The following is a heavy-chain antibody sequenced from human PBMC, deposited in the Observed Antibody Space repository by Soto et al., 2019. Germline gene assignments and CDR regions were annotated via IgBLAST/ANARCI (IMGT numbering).Heavy chain of an antibody. Sequence: ASVKGSCKASCYTFSSYGTSWVRQAPGQGLEWMGWISANNGNTNYAQSPQGRATMTTDTSRSTAYMELRSLRSDDTAVYYCARETLAAAGHNWFDPWGQGTLVTVSS. D-gene: IGHD6-13*01. CDR2: ISANNGNT. J-gene: IGHJ5*02. CDR1: CYTFSSYG. V-gene: IGHV1-18*01. CDR3: ARETLAAAGHNWFDP.